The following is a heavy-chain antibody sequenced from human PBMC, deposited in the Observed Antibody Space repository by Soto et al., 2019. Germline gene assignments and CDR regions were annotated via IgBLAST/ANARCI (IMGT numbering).Heavy chain of an antibody. CDR3: ARVSTATPLRYYYYMDV. V-gene: IGHV4-59*01. CDR2: IYYSGST. J-gene: IGHJ6*03. D-gene: IGHD5-18*01. Sequence: SETLSLTCTVSGGSISSYYWSWIRQPPGKGLEWIGYIYYSGSTNYNPSLKSRVTISVDTSKNQFSLKLSYVTAADTAVYYCARVSTATPLRYYYYMDVWGKGTTVTVSS. CDR1: GGSISSYY.